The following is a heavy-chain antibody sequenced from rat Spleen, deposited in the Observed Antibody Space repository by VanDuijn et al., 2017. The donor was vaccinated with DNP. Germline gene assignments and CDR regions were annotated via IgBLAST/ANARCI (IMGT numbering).Heavy chain of an antibody. CDR3: TRSAAGLAY. V-gene: IGHV5-31*01. CDR1: GFTFTDYW. Sequence: EVQLVESGGGLVQPGRSLKLSCVTSGFTFTDYWMTWIRQVPGKGLEWVASISSSGGASYYQDSVKGRFTISRDNVRNTLYLQMNSLRSEDTAIYHCTRSAAGLAYWGQGTLVTVSS. J-gene: IGHJ3*01. D-gene: IGHD1-2*01. CDR2: ISSSGGAS.